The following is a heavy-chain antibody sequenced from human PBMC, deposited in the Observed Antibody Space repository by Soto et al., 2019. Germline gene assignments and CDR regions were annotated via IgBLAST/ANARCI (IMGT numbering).Heavy chain of an antibody. CDR3: AKDISSSLLYFDA. V-gene: IGHV3-9*01. Sequence: EVQLVESGGNLVQPGRSLRLSCAASGFIFDDYAMHWVRQPPGKGLEWVSGISWNSGSIGYADSVKGRFTVSRDNAKKSLYLQMNSLRPEDTALYYCAKDISSSLLYFDAWGQGTRVSVSS. J-gene: IGHJ4*02. CDR2: ISWNSGSI. CDR1: GFIFDDYA. D-gene: IGHD3-10*01.